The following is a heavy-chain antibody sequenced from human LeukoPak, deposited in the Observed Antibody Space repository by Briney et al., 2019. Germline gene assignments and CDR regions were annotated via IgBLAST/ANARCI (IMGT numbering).Heavy chain of an antibody. Sequence: GGSLRLSCAVSGFTFSSYAMSWVRQAPGKGLEWVSAISGSGGSTYYADSVKGRFTISRDNSKNTLYPQMNSLRAEDTAVYYCAKDLSSGGSCYFDYWGQGTLVTVSS. J-gene: IGHJ4*02. CDR1: GFTFSSYA. CDR2: ISGSGGST. CDR3: AKDLSSGGSCYFDY. D-gene: IGHD2-15*01. V-gene: IGHV3-23*01.